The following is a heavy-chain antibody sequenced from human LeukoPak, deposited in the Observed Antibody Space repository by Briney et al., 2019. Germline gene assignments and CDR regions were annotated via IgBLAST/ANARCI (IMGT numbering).Heavy chain of an antibody. CDR1: GSSINSETYY. V-gene: IGHV4-31*11. CDR2: IYRTGIT. D-gene: IGHD3-3*01. Sequence: SETLSLTCAVSGSSINSETYYWAWIRQNPGKDLEWIGYIYRTGITYPNPSLKSRVSMSIDTSKNQFSLKLTSVTAADTAVYFCARASWTDFFLDYWGQGTLLSVSS. CDR3: ARASWTDFFLDY. J-gene: IGHJ4*02.